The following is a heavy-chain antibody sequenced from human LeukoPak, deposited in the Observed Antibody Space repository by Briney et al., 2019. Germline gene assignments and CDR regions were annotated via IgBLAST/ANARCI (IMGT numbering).Heavy chain of an antibody. D-gene: IGHD6-13*01. V-gene: IGHV1-46*01. CDR2: INPSGGST. J-gene: IGHJ4*02. CDR3: ARSSSSTYYFDY. Sequence: ASVKVSCKASGYTFTSYYMHWVRQAPGQGLEWMGIINPSGGSTSYAQKFQGRVTMTRDTSTSSVYMELSSLRSEDTAVYYCARSSSSTYYFDYWGQGTLVTVSS. CDR1: GYTFTSYY.